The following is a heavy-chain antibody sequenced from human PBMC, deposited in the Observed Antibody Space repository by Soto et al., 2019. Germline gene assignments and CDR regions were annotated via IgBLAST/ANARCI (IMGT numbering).Heavy chain of an antibody. Sequence: LRLSCEVSGFRFDAYGMHWVRQAPGKGLEWIAGISRDSRSISYGASMKGRFTISRDNAKNSLYLQLNSLRADDTAFYYCVKDALTTVAYYFGYWGQGAMVAVSS. D-gene: IGHD4-17*01. CDR1: GFRFDAYG. CDR2: ISRDSRSI. J-gene: IGHJ4*02. CDR3: VKDALTTVAYYFGY. V-gene: IGHV3-9*01.